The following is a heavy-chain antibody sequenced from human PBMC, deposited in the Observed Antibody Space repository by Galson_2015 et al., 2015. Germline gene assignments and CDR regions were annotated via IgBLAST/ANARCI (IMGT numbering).Heavy chain of an antibody. CDR2: ISGSGGST. CDR3: SFRGGSISWDVGDY. Sequence: SLRLSCAASGFTFSSYAMSWVRQAPGKGLEWVSAISGSGGSTYYADSVKGRFTISRDNSKNTLYLQMNSLRAEDTAVYYCSFRGGSISWDVGDYWGQGTLVTVSS. CDR1: GFTFSSYA. J-gene: IGHJ4*02. D-gene: IGHD6-13*01. V-gene: IGHV3-23*01.